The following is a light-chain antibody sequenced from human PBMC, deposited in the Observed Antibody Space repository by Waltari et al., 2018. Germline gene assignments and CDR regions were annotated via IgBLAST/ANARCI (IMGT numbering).Light chain of an antibody. J-gene: IGKJ3*01. CDR2: AAS. V-gene: IGKV1-9*01. Sequence: IQLTQSPSSLSASVGDRVTITCRASQGISSYLACYQQKPGKAPELLIYAASTLQRGVPSRFSGSGSGTDFTLTISSLQPDDFATYYCQQLNSYPLSFGPGTKVDVK. CDR1: QGISSY. CDR3: QQLNSYPLS.